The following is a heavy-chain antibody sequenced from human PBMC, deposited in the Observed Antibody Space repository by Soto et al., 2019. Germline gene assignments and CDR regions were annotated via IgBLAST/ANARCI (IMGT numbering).Heavy chain of an antibody. V-gene: IGHV3-64*04. D-gene: IGHD6-13*01. Sequence: GGSLRLSCSASGFTFSSYAMHWVRQAPVKGLEYVSAISSNGGSTYYADSVKGRFTISRDNSKNTLYLQMNSLRAEDTAVYYCASELVDQSIAAAGYCGQGTLVIVSS. CDR1: GFTFSSYA. CDR2: ISSNGGST. CDR3: ASELVDQSIAAAGY. J-gene: IGHJ4*02.